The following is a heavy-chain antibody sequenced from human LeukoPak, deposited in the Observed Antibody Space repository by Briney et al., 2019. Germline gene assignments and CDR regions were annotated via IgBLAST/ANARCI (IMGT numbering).Heavy chain of an antibody. CDR2: IYYSGST. J-gene: IGHJ3*02. CDR1: GGSISSSSYY. Sequence: PSETLSLTCTVSGGSISSSSYYWGWIRQPPGKGLEWIGSIYYSGSTYYNPSLKSRVTISVDTSKNQFSPKLSSVTAADTAVYYCARYYDFWSGYYSDAFDIWGQGTMVTVSS. CDR3: ARYYDFWSGYYSDAFDI. D-gene: IGHD3-3*01. V-gene: IGHV4-39*01.